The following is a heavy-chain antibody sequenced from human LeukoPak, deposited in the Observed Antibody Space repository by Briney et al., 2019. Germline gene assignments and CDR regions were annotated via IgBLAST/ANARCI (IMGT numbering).Heavy chain of an antibody. CDR1: GGSISSNNYY. CDR2: ISYSGST. Sequence: PSETLALTCTVSGGSISSNNYYWGWIRQPPGKGLEWIGSISYSGSTYYNPSLKSRVTISVDTSKNQFSLKLTSVTAADTAVYYCARPGYYYDNSGYHYRDYWGQGTLVTVSS. V-gene: IGHV4-39*01. CDR3: ARPGYYYDNSGYHYRDY. J-gene: IGHJ4*02. D-gene: IGHD3-22*01.